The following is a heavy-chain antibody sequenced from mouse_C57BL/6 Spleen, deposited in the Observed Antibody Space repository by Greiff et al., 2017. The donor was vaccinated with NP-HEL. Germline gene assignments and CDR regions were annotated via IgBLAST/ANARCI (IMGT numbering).Heavy chain of an antibody. CDR3: ASDYYGSWYFDV. V-gene: IGHV1-64*01. D-gene: IGHD1-1*01. J-gene: IGHJ1*03. CDR2: IHPNSGST. Sequence: QVQLQQPGAELVKPGASVKLSCKASGYTFTSYWMHWVKQRPGQGLEWIGMIHPNSGSTNYNEKFKSKATLTVDKSSSTAYMQLSSLTSEDSAVYYGASDYYGSWYFDVWGTGTTVTVSS. CDR1: GYTFTSYW.